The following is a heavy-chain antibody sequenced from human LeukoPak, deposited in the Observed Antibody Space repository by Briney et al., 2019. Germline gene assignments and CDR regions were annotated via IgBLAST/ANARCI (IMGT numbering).Heavy chain of an antibody. D-gene: IGHD3-16*01. CDR2: IRFDGNDK. J-gene: IGHJ2*01. Sequence: GGSLRLSCAASGFTFSNHGIHWVRQAPGKGLEWVTFIRFDGNDKYYADSVKGRFTVSRDNSKNTLYLQMNSLRVEDTAVYYCAKDPLGGYPAWYFDLWGRGTLVTVSS. V-gene: IGHV3-30*02. CDR1: GFTFSNHG. CDR3: AKDPLGGYPAWYFDL.